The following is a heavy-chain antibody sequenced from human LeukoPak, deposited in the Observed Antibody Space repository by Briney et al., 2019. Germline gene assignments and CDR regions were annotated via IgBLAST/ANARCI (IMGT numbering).Heavy chain of an antibody. CDR3: ARVAGIYYYGSGSYFFDP. Sequence: GASVKVSCKASGGTFSSYAISWVRQAPGQGLEWMGWISAYNGNTNYAQKLQGRVTMTTDTSTSTAYMELRSLRSDDTAVYYCARVAGIYYYGSGSYFFDPWGQGTLVTVSS. CDR2: ISAYNGNT. CDR1: GGTFSSYA. J-gene: IGHJ5*02. D-gene: IGHD3-10*01. V-gene: IGHV1-18*01.